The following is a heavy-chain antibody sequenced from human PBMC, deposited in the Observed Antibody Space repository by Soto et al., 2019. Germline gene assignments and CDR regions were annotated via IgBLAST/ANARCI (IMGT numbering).Heavy chain of an antibody. CDR2: INPSGGST. Sequence: ASVKVSCKASGYTFTSYYMHWVRQAPGQGLEWMGIINPSGGSTSYAQKFQGRVTMTRDTSTSTVYMELSSPRSEDTAVYYCARDRPTVTTDYYYGMDVWGQGTTVTVSS. V-gene: IGHV1-46*01. CDR3: ARDRPTVTTDYYYGMDV. D-gene: IGHD4-17*01. J-gene: IGHJ6*02. CDR1: GYTFTSYY.